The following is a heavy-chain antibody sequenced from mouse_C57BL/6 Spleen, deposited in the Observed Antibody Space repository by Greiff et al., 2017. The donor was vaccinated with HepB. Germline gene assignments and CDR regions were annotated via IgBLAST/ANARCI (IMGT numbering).Heavy chain of an antibody. CDR2: IYPGDGDT. J-gene: IGHJ2*01. CDR1: GYAFSSYW. CDR3: APDYGSSYRDFDY. V-gene: IGHV1-80*01. Sequence: QVHVKQSGAELVKPGASVKISCKASGYAFSSYWMNWVKQRPGKGLEWIGQIYPGDGDTNYNGKFKGKATLTADKSSSTAYMQLSSLTSEDSAVYFCAPDYGSSYRDFDYWGQGTTLTVSS. D-gene: IGHD1-1*01.